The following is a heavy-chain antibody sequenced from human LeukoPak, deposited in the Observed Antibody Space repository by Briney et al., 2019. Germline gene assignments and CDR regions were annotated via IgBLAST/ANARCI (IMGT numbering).Heavy chain of an antibody. V-gene: IGHV3-21*01. CDR3: ARELVGANDY. J-gene: IGHJ4*02. Sequence: PGRSLRLSCAASGFTFSSYSMNWVRQAPGKGLEWVSSISSSSSYIYYADSVKGRFTISRDNAKNSLYLQMNSLRAEDTAVYYCARELVGANDYWGQGTLVTVSS. D-gene: IGHD1-26*01. CDR2: ISSSSSYI. CDR1: GFTFSSYS.